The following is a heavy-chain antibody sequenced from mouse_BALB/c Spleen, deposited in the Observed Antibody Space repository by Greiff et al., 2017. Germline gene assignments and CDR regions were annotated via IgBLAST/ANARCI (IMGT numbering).Heavy chain of an antibody. CDR1: GFSLTGYG. Sequence: VQRVESGPGLVAPSQSLSITCAVSGFSLTGYGVNWVRQPPGKGLEWLGMIWGDGSTDYNSALKSRLSISKDNSKSQVFLKMNSLQTDDTARYYCARGDRYDEVYAMDYWGQGTSVTVSS. CDR3: ARGDRYDEVYAMDY. J-gene: IGHJ4*01. CDR2: IWGDGST. V-gene: IGHV2-6-7*01. D-gene: IGHD2-14*01.